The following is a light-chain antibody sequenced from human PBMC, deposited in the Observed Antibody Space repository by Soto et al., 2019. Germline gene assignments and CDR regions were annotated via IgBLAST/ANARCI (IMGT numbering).Light chain of an antibody. V-gene: IGKV3-11*01. J-gene: IGKJ4*01. CDR3: QQRSNWPPLT. Sequence: EIVVTQSPATLSLSPGERATLSCRASQSVSSYLAWYQQKPCQATRLLIYDASNSATGIPARFSGSGSGTDFALTISSLEPEDFAVYYCQQRSNWPPLTFGGGNKVEIK. CDR1: QSVSSY. CDR2: DAS.